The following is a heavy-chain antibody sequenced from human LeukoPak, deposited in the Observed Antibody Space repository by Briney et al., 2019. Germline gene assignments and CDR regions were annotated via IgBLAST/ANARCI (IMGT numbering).Heavy chain of an antibody. V-gene: IGHV3-33*01. Sequence: GGSLRLSCAASGFTFSSYGMHWVRQAPGKGLEWVAVIWYDGGNKYYADSVKGRFTISRDNSKNTLYLQMNSLRAEDTAVYYCARGLMTYYYDSSGLGYWGQGTLVTVSS. D-gene: IGHD3-22*01. CDR2: IWYDGGNK. CDR1: GFTFSSYG. J-gene: IGHJ4*02. CDR3: ARGLMTYYYDSSGLGY.